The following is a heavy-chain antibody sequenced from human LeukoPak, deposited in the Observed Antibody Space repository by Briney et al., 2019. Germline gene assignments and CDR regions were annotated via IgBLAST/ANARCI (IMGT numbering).Heavy chain of an antibody. J-gene: IGHJ6*03. Sequence: GGSLRLSCAASGFTFDDYGMSWVRQAPGKGLEWVSGINWNGGSTGYADSVKGRFTISRDNAKNSLYLQMNSLRAEDTALYYCAREGYYDFWSGQGYYYYYMDVWGKGTTVTVSS. V-gene: IGHV3-20*04. D-gene: IGHD3-3*01. CDR3: AREGYYDFWSGQGYYYYYMDV. CDR1: GFTFDDYG. CDR2: INWNGGST.